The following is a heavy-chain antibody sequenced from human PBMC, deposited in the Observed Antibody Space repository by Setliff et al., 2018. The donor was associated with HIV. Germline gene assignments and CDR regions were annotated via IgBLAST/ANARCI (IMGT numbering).Heavy chain of an antibody. CDR1: GGSISSGGYY. V-gene: IGHV4-31*03. CDR3: ARADSIYWYFDL. Sequence: PSETLSLTCTVSGGSISSGGYYWSWIRQHPGKGLEWIGYIYYSGSTYYNPSLKSRVTISVDTSKNQFSLKLSSVTAADTAVYYCARADSIYWYFDLWGRGTLVTVSS. J-gene: IGHJ2*01. CDR2: IYYSGST.